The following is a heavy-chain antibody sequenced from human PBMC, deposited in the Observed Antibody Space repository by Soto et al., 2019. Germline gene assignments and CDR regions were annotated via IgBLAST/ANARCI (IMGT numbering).Heavy chain of an antibody. Sequence: SETLSLTCTVSGGSISRSSYYWGWIRQPPGKGLEWIGEIYHSGSTNYNPSLKSRVTISVDKSKNQFSLKLSSVTAADTAVYYCARTYYDILTGYTPIDYWGQGPLVTVSS. CDR1: GGSISRSSYY. D-gene: IGHD3-9*01. CDR3: ARTYYDILTGYTPIDY. V-gene: IGHV4-39*07. J-gene: IGHJ4*02. CDR2: IYHSGST.